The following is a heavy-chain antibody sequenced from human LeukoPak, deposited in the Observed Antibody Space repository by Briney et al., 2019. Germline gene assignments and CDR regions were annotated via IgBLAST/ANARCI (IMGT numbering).Heavy chain of an antibody. CDR3: ASYYSHGSGSWFQN. CDR1: GFIFSDYW. J-gene: IGHJ4*02. D-gene: IGHD5-18*01. Sequence: GGSLRLSCAASGFIFSDYWMSWVRQAPGKGLEWVSAISGSGGSTYYADSVKGRFTISRDNSKNTLYLQMNSLRAEDTAVYYCASYYSHGSGSWFQNWGQGTLVTVSS. V-gene: IGHV3-23*01. CDR2: ISGSGGST.